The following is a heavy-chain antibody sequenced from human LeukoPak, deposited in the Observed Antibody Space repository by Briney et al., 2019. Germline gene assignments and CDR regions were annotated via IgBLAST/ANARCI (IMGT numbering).Heavy chain of an antibody. V-gene: IGHV3-30*02. CDR3: AKEVYYDSSGGGIFDY. Sequence: GGSLRLSCAASGFTFSSYGMHWVRQAPGKGLEWVAVIWYDGSNKYYADSVKGRFTISRDNSKNTLYLQMNSLRAEDTAVYYCAKEVYYDSSGGGIFDYWGQGTLVTVSS. D-gene: IGHD3-22*01. CDR2: IWYDGSNK. J-gene: IGHJ4*02. CDR1: GFTFSSYG.